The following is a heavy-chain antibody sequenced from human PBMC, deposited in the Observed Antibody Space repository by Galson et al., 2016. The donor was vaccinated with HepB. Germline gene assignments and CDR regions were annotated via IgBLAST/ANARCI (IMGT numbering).Heavy chain of an antibody. CDR1: GYTFDSYG. J-gene: IGHJ4*02. D-gene: IGHD6-19*01. V-gene: IGHV1-18*04. Sequence: SVKVSCKASGYTFDSYGISWGRLAPGLGLEWMGWISVYNGDTKFAQKFHDRVTMTRDTSTDTAYMELTGLTPDDTAVYYCARGGRWLPFDYWGQGSLVTVSS. CDR3: ARGGRWLPFDY. CDR2: ISVYNGDT.